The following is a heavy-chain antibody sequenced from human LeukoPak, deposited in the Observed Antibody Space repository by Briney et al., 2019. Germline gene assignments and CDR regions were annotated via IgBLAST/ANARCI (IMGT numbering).Heavy chain of an antibody. CDR1: GGSISSGSYY. CDR3: ARGVPPAILPTYCYHYMDV. Sequence: SQTLSLTCTVSGGSISSGSYYWSWIRQPAGKGLDWIGRIYTSGSTNYNPSLKSRVTISVDTSKNQFSLKLSSVTAADSAVYYCARGVPPAILPTYCYHYMDVWGKGTTVTVSS. D-gene: IGHD2-2*01. CDR2: IYTSGST. V-gene: IGHV4-61*02. J-gene: IGHJ6*03.